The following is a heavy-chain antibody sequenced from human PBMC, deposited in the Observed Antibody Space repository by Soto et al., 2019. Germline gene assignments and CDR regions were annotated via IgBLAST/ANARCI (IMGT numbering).Heavy chain of an antibody. CDR2: ISSSSSTI. CDR1: GFTFSSYS. D-gene: IGHD3-3*01. Sequence: EVQLVESGGGLVQPGGSLRLSCAASGFTFSSYSMNWVRQAPGKGLEWVSYISSSSSTIYYADSVKGRFTISRDNAKNSLYLQMNSLRDEDTAVYYCARDQERYDVWSGYEYYFDYWGQGTLVTVSS. J-gene: IGHJ4*02. V-gene: IGHV3-48*02. CDR3: ARDQERYDVWSGYEYYFDY.